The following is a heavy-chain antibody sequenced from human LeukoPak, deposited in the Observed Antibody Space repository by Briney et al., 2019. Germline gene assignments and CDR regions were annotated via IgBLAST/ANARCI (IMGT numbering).Heavy chain of an antibody. J-gene: IGHJ6*02. Sequence: SETLSHTCTVSGGSINTYYWSWIRQPAGKGLEWIGRIYTGGSTIYNPSLRSRVSMLVDTSKNQFSLKLNSVTAADTAMYYCSGQLANCAMDVWGQGTTVTVSS. D-gene: IGHD1-1*01. CDR1: GGSINTYY. CDR3: SGQLANCAMDV. CDR2: IYTGGST. V-gene: IGHV4-4*07.